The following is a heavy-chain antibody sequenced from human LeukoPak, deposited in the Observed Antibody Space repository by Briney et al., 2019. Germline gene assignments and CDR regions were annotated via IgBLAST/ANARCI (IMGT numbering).Heavy chain of an antibody. CDR1: GGSFSGYY. Sequence: SETLSLTCAVYGGSFSGYYWSWIRQPPGKGLEWIGEINHSGSTNCNPSLKSRVTISVDTSKNQFSLKLSSVTAADTAVYYCARGKVYYYGSGSYRYYGMDVWGQGTTVTVSS. CDR3: ARGKVYYYGSGSYRYYGMDV. D-gene: IGHD3-10*01. CDR2: INHSGST. V-gene: IGHV4-34*01. J-gene: IGHJ6*02.